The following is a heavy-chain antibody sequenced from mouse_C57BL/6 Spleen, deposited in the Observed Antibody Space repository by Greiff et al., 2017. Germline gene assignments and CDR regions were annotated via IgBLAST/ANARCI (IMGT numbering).Heavy chain of an antibody. D-gene: IGHD2-3*01. CDR3: ARAGDGSSGFDD. Sequence: QVQLQQPGAELVRPGSSVKLSCKASGYTFTSYWMHWVKQRPIQGLEWIGNIDPSDSETHYNQKFKDKATLTVDKSSSTAYMQLSSLTSEDSAVYYCARAGDGSSGFDDWGKGTTLTVSS. J-gene: IGHJ2*01. V-gene: IGHV1-52*01. CDR2: IDPSDSET. CDR1: GYTFTSYW.